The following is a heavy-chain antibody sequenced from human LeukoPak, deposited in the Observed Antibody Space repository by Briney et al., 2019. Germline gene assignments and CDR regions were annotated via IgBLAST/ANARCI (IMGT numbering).Heavy chain of an antibody. J-gene: IGHJ4*02. CDR1: GYSISSGYY. D-gene: IGHD3-22*01. Sequence: PSETLSLTCAVSGYSISSGYYWGWIRPPPGKGLEWIGSIYHSGSTYYNPSLKSRVTISVDTSKNQFSLKLSSVTAADTAVYYCAGNPYYYDSSGYYIDYWGQGTLVTVSS. V-gene: IGHV4-38-2*01. CDR3: AGNPYYYDSSGYYIDY. CDR2: IYHSGST.